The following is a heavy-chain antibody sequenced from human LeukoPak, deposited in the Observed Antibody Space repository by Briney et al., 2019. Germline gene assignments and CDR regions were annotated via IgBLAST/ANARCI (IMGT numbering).Heavy chain of an antibody. Sequence: GGSLRLSCAASGFTLSSYGMHWVRQAPGKGLKGVAVISYDGSNKYYADSVKGRFTISRDNSKNTLYLQMNSLRAEDTAVYYCAKAELVGAPFDIWGQGTMVTVSP. CDR2: ISYDGSNK. D-gene: IGHD1-26*01. CDR3: AKAELVGAPFDI. CDR1: GFTLSSYG. J-gene: IGHJ3*02. V-gene: IGHV3-30*18.